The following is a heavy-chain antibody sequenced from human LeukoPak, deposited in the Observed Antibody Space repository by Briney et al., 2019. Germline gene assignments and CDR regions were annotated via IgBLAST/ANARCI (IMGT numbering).Heavy chain of an antibody. D-gene: IGHD3-16*01. V-gene: IGHV3-7*01. J-gene: IGHJ6*02. Sequence: GGALRFSCAASGFTFSSDWMRGVRQAPWKRLEWVANMNQDGSEKDYVDSVKGRFTISRDNARNSLYLQMSSLRAEDTAVYYCATYTHWVAGDVWGQGTTVTVSS. CDR2: MNQDGSEK. CDR3: ATYTHWVAGDV. CDR1: GFTFSSDW.